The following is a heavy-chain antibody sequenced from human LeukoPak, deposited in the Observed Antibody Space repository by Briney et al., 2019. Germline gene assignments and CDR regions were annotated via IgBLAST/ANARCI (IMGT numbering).Heavy chain of an antibody. Sequence: GGSLRLSCAASGFTFSGYWMHWVRQAPGKGLVWVSRINSDGSSTSYADSVKGRFTISRDNAKNTLYLQMNSLRAEDTAVYYCARGQELTGANYWGQGTLVTVSS. J-gene: IGHJ4*02. CDR1: GFTFSGYW. D-gene: IGHD7-27*01. V-gene: IGHV3-74*01. CDR2: INSDGSST. CDR3: ARGQELTGANY.